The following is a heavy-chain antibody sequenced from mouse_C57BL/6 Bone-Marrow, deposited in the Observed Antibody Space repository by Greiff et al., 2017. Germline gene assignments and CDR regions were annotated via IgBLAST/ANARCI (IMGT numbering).Heavy chain of an antibody. CDR3: ARHYGKDY. CDR1: GFTFSSYG. Sequence: EVKLVESGGDLVKPGGSLKLSCAASGFTFSSYGMSWVRQTPDKRLEWVATISSGGSYTYYPDSVKGRFTISRDNAKNTLYLQMSSLKSEDTAMYYCARHYGKDYWGQGTTLTVSS. V-gene: IGHV5-6*01. CDR2: ISSGGSYT. D-gene: IGHD1-1*01. J-gene: IGHJ2*01.